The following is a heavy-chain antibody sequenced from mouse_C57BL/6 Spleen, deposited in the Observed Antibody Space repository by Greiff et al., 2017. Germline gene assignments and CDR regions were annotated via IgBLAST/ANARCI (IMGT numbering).Heavy chain of an antibody. Sequence: VKLMESGAELARPGASVKLSCKASGYTFTSYGISWVKQRTGQGLEWIGEIYPRSGNTYYNEKFKGKATLTADKSSSTAYMELRSLTSEDSAVYVGARVTTVVVYWYFDVWGTGTTVTVSS. D-gene: IGHD1-1*01. J-gene: IGHJ1*03. CDR1: GYTFTSYG. CDR3: ARVTTVVVYWYFDV. CDR2: IYPRSGNT. V-gene: IGHV1-81*01.